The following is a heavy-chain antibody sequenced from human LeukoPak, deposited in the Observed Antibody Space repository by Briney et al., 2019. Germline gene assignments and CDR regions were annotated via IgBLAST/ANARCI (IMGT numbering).Heavy chain of an antibody. D-gene: IGHD6-19*01. J-gene: IGHJ4*02. CDR3: ARQVDGSGPQYYFDY. CDR1: AGSISSYY. CDR2: IYTSGST. V-gene: IGHV4-4*07. Sequence: SETLSLTCTVSAGSISSYYWSWIRQPAGKGLEWIGRIYTSGSTDYNPSLKSRVTMSVDTSKNQFSLKLSSVTAADTAVYYCARQVDGSGPQYYFDYWGQGTLVTVSS.